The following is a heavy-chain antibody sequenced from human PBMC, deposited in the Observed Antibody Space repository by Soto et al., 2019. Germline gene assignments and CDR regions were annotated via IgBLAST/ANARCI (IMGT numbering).Heavy chain of an antibody. CDR2: ISGSGGST. J-gene: IGHJ6*03. CDR1: GFTFSSYA. D-gene: IGHD6-13*01. Sequence: GGSLRLSCAASGFTFSSYAMSWVRQAPGKGLEWVSAISGSGGSTYYADSVKGRFTISRDNSKNTLYLQMNSLRAEDTAVYYCAKDYIAAAGNHYYYYMDVWGKGTTVTVSS. CDR3: AKDYIAAAGNHYYYYMDV. V-gene: IGHV3-23*01.